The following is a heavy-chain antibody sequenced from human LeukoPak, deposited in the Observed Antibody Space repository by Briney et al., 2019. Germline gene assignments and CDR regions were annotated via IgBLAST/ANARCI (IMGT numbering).Heavy chain of an antibody. D-gene: IGHD3-3*01. Sequence: SETLSLTCNVSGASMSNYYWVWIRQPPGKGLEWIGSIYHSGTTYSWSTYYNPSLKSRVTISVDTSKNQFSLKLSSVTAADTAVYYCARGGRITMFGVVIMRGAFDIWGQGTMVTVSS. CDR3: ARGGRITMFGVVIMRGAFDI. CDR1: GASMSNYY. CDR2: IYHSGTTYSWST. V-gene: IGHV4-39*07. J-gene: IGHJ3*02.